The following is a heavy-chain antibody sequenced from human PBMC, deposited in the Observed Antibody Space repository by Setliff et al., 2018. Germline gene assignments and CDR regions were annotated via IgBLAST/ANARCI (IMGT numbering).Heavy chain of an antibody. D-gene: IGHD3-3*01. Sequence: SETLSLTCGVSGASITSGHYWGWIRQPPGKGLEWIATMSHRGRTYYNPSLESRVTMSRDTSKNQSSLRLTSAAAADTAVYYCASPRRDDLDSPFDAFDIWGQGTMVTVSS. CDR2: MSHRGRT. CDR3: ASPRRDDLDSPFDAFDI. CDR1: GASITSGHY. V-gene: IGHV4-38-2*01. J-gene: IGHJ3*02.